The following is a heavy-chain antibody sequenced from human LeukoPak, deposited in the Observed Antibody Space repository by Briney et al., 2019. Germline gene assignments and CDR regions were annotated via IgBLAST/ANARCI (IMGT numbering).Heavy chain of an antibody. CDR3: AILHTPGGNIDY. D-gene: IGHD4-23*01. CDR2: ISSSSSYI. V-gene: IGHV3-21*01. CDR1: GFTLSSYS. J-gene: IGHJ4*02. Sequence: GGSLRLSCAASGFTLSSYSMNWVRQAPGKGLEWVSSISSSSSYIYYADSVKGRFTISRDNAKNSLYLQMNSLRAEDTAVYYCAILHTPGGNIDYWGQGTLVTVSS.